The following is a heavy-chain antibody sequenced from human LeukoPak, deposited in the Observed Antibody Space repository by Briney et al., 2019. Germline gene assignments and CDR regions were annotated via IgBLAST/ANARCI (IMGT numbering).Heavy chain of an antibody. CDR1: GGSISSGDYY. V-gene: IGHV4-30-4*01. CDR2: IYYSGST. Sequence: SETLSLTCTVSGGSISSGDYYWSWIRQPPGKGLEWIGYIYYSGSTYYNPSLKSRVTISVGTSKNQFSLKLSSVTAADTAVYYCARIVVVITPGWFDPWGQGTLVTVSS. J-gene: IGHJ5*02. CDR3: ARIVVVITPGWFDP. D-gene: IGHD3-22*01.